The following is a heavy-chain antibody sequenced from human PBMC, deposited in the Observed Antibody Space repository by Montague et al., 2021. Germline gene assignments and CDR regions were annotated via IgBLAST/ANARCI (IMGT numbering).Heavy chain of an antibody. CDR2: VYPGDSDT. CDR1: GYRFTNYW. V-gene: IGHV5-51*01. J-gene: IGHJ4*02. Sequence: KVSCKGSGYRFTNYWIGWVRQMPGKGLEWMGIVYPGDSDTRYSPSFQGQVTISADKSISTAYLQWSSLKASGTAMYYCARLSGSGTNHFDYWGQGTLVTVSS. D-gene: IGHD1-26*01. CDR3: ARLSGSGTNHFDY.